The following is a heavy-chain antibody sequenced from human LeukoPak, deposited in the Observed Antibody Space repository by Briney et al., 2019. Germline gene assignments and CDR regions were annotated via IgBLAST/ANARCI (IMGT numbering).Heavy chain of an antibody. CDR3: ASDIVATLYPGSEPGFAY. D-gene: IGHD5-12*01. J-gene: IGHJ4*02. CDR2: IYYSGST. CDR1: GGSISSYY. Sequence: SETLSLTCTVSGGSISSYYWSWIRRPPGKGLEWIGYIYYSGSTNYNPSLKSRVTISVDTSKNQFSLKLSSVTAADTAVYYCASDIVATLYPGSEPGFAYWGQGTLVTVSS. V-gene: IGHV4-59*01.